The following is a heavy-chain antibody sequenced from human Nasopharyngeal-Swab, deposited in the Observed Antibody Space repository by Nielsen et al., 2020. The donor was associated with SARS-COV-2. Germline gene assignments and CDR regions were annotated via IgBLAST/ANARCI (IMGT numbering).Heavy chain of an antibody. Sequence: GESLKISCQGSGYSFTSYWISWVRQMPGKGLEWMGRIDPSDSYTNYSPSFQGHVTISADKSISTAYLQWSSLKASDTAMYYCARHGGDDYVWGSYHTGWFDPWGQGTLVTVSS. J-gene: IGHJ5*02. CDR2: IDPSDSYT. V-gene: IGHV5-10-1*01. CDR1: GYSFTSYW. D-gene: IGHD3-16*02. CDR3: ARHGGDDYVWGSYHTGWFDP.